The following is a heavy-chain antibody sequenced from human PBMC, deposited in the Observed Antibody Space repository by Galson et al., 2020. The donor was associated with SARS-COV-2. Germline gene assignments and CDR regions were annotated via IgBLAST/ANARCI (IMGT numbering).Heavy chain of an antibody. Sequence: SETLSLTCTVSGGSISSYYWSWIRQPPGKGLEWIGYIYYSGSTNYNPSLKSRVTISVDTSKNQFSLKLSSVTAADTAVYYCAREAGHSGSQGNAFDIWGQGTMVTVSS. V-gene: IGHV4-59*01. D-gene: IGHD1-26*01. CDR2: IYYSGST. J-gene: IGHJ3*02. CDR3: AREAGHSGSQGNAFDI. CDR1: GGSISSYY.